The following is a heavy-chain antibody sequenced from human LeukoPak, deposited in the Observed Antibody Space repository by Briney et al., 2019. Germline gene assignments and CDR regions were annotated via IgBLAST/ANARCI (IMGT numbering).Heavy chain of an antibody. CDR2: INHSGST. Sequence: SETLSLTCAVYGGSFSGYYWSWIRQPPGKGLEWIGEINHSGSTNYNPSLKSRVTISVDTSKNQFSLKLSSVTAADTAVYYCARGRPLVVVAAPTSYLNAFDIWGQGTMVTVSS. CDR3: ARGRPLVVVAAPTSYLNAFDI. D-gene: IGHD2-15*01. J-gene: IGHJ3*02. V-gene: IGHV4-34*01. CDR1: GGSFSGYY.